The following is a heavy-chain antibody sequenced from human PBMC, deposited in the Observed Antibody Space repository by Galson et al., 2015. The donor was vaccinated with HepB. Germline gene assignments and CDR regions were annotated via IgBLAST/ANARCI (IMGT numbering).Heavy chain of an antibody. V-gene: IGHV1-46*01. Sequence: SVKVSCKAYGYTFTSYYMHWVRQAPGQGLEWMGIINPSGGSTSYAQKFQGRVTMTRDTSTSTVYMELNSLRAEDTAVYYCARDSSGWYDFDYWGQGTLVTVSS. D-gene: IGHD6-19*01. CDR2: INPSGGST. CDR1: GYTFTSYY. CDR3: ARDSSGWYDFDY. J-gene: IGHJ4*02.